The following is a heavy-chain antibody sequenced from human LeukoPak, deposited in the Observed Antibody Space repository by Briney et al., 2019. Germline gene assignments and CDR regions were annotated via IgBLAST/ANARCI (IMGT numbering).Heavy chain of an antibody. D-gene: IGHD5-18*01. Sequence: GGSLRLSCAASGFTFSDYYMSWIRQAPGKGLEWVSYISSSGSTIYYADSVKGRFTISRDNSKNTLYLQMNSLRAEDTAVYYCAKMGIQLWLRGNWFDPWGQGTLVTVSS. CDR2: ISSSGSTI. J-gene: IGHJ5*02. V-gene: IGHV3-11*04. CDR1: GFTFSDYY. CDR3: AKMGIQLWLRGNWFDP.